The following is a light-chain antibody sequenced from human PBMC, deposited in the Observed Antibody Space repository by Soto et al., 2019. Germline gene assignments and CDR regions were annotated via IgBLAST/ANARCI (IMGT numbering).Light chain of an antibody. V-gene: IGKV3-20*01. Sequence: ENGFTQSPGTLSLSPGERVTLSCRASQSVSSNLAWYQHKPGQAPRLLIYGASSRATGIPDRFSGSGSGTDFTLTISRLEPEDFAVYYCQQYGSSPRTFGQGTKVDI. CDR2: GAS. CDR1: QSVSSN. CDR3: QQYGSSPRT. J-gene: IGKJ1*01.